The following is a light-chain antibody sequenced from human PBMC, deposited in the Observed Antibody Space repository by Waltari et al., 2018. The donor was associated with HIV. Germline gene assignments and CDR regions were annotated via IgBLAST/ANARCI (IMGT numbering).Light chain of an antibody. CDR1: QGISNY. CDR2: GAS. V-gene: IGKV1-27*01. J-gene: IGKJ1*01. CDR3: QKYNSVPPWT. Sequence: DFQMTQSPAPLSPSVRERVTLTCRASQGISNYLAWYQQKPGKVPKFLIYGASTLQSGVPSRFSGSGSGTDFTLTISSLQPEDVATYYCQKYNSVPPWTFGQGTKVEIK.